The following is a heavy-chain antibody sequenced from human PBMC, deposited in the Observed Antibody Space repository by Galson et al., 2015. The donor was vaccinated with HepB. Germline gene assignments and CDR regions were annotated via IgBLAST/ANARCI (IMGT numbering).Heavy chain of an antibody. V-gene: IGHV3-48*04. J-gene: IGHJ1*01. D-gene: IGHD6-19*01. Sequence: SLRLSCAASGFTFSSYSMNWVRQAPGKGLEWVSYISSSSSTIYYADSVKGRFTISRDNAKNSLYLQMNSLRAEDTAVYYCARGVAVAALPEYFQHWGQGTLVTVSS. CDR2: ISSSSSTI. CDR1: GFTFSSYS. CDR3: ARGVAVAALPEYFQH.